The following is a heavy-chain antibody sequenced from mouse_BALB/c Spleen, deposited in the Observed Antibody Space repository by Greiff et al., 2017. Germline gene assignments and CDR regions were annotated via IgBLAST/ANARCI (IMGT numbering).Heavy chain of an antibody. D-gene: IGHD2-4*01. CDR1: GYTFTSYW. J-gene: IGHJ1*01. CDR2: IYPGDGDT. CDR3: ARRGAYDYDGAFDV. Sequence: QVQLQQSGAELARPGASVKLSCKASGYTFTSYWMQWVKQRPGQGLEWIGAIYPGDGDTRYTQKFKGKATLTADKSSSTAYMQLSSLASEDSAVYYCARRGAYDYDGAFDVWGAGTTVTVSS. V-gene: IGHV1-87*01.